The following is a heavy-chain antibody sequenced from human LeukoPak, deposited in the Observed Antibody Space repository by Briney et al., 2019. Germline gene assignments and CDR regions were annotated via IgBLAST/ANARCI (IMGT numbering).Heavy chain of an antibody. CDR3: ARDPSSVTLYFFDY. D-gene: IGHD4-11*01. J-gene: IGHJ4*02. V-gene: IGHV1-2*02. CDR2: IDANNGDT. Sequence: ASVKISCKASGYTFRGYYIHWLRQAPGQGLEWMGWIDANNGDTKSAQKFRGRVTMSRDTSISTAYMDLSSLSPDDAAVYYCARDPSSVTLYFFDYWGQGTLVTVSS. CDR1: GYTFRGYY.